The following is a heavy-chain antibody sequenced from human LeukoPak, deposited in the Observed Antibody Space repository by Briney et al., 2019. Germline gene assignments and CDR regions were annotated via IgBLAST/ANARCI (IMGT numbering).Heavy chain of an antibody. CDR2: IRYDGSNK. D-gene: IGHD3-3*01. Sequence: PGGSLRLSCAASGFTFSSYGMHWVRQAPGKGLEWVAFIRYDGSNKYYADSVKGRFTISRDNSKNTLYLQMNSLRAEDTAVYYCAKAPVFCDSWSGYYSLDYWGQGTLVTVSS. V-gene: IGHV3-30*02. J-gene: IGHJ4*02. CDR3: AKAPVFCDSWSGYYSLDY. CDR1: GFTFSSYG.